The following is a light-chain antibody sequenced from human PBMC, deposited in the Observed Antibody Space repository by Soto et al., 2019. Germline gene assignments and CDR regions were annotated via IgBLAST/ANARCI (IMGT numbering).Light chain of an antibody. J-gene: IGKJ1*01. CDR1: QTISNS. Sequence: DIQMTQSPSSLSASVGDRVTINCRASQTISNSLNWFQQKPGKAPNLLIYTAVSLQRGVPSRFSASASGTDFTLTISSLQPEDFATYYCQQSYSIPHTFGQGTMVEFK. V-gene: IGKV1-39*01. CDR3: QQSYSIPHT. CDR2: TAV.